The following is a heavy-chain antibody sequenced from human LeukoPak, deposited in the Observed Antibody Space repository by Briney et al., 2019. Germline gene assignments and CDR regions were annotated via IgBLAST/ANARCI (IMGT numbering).Heavy chain of an antibody. CDR1: GFTFSSYS. CDR3: AKDQQWLVNYYYYYMDV. V-gene: IGHV3-21*01. Sequence: GGSLRLSCAASGFTFSSYSMNWVRQAPGKGLEWVSSISSSSSSYIYYADSVKGRFTISGDNSKNTLYLQMNSLRAEDTAVYYCAKDQQWLVNYYYYYMDVWGKGTTVTISS. CDR2: ISSSSSSYI. D-gene: IGHD6-19*01. J-gene: IGHJ6*03.